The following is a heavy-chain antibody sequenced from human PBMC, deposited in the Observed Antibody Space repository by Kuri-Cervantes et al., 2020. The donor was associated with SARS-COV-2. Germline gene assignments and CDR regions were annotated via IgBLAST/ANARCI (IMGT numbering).Heavy chain of an antibody. V-gene: IGHV3-30*19. CDR2: ISYDGSNK. Sequence: GESLKISCAASGFTFSSYGMHWVRQAPGKGLEWVAVISYDGSNKYYADSVKGRFTISRDNSKNTLYLQMNSLRAEDTAVYYCARGGYYCMDVWGKGTTVTVSS. CDR3: ARGGYYCMDV. J-gene: IGHJ6*03. CDR1: GFTFSSYG.